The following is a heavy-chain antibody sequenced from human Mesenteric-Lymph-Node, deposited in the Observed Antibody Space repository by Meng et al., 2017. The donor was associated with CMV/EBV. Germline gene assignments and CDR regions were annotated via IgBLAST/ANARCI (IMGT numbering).Heavy chain of an antibody. J-gene: IGHJ4*02. CDR3: ARDYYGYSNY. D-gene: IGHD3-22*01. CDR1: GFTFSSYG. Sequence: GGPLRLSCAASGFTFSSYGMHWVRQAPGKGLEWVAFIRYDGSNKYYADSVKGRFTISRDNSKNTLYLQMNSLRAEDTAVYYCARDYYGYSNYWGQGTLVTVSS. V-gene: IGHV3-30*02. CDR2: IRYDGSNK.